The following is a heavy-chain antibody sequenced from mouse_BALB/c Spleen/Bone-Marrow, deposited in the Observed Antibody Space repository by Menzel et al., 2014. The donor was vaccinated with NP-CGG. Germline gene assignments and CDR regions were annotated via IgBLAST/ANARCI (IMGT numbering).Heavy chain of an antibody. V-gene: IGHV5-4*02. CDR1: GFTFSDYY. Sequence: VQLKESGGGLVKPGGSLKLSCAASGFTFSDYYMYWVRQTPEKRLEWVATISDGGSYTYYPDGVKGRFTISRDNAKNNLYLQMSSLKSEDTAMYYCARYGSSPYAMDYWGQGTSVTVSS. D-gene: IGHD1-1*01. CDR3: ARYGSSPYAMDY. J-gene: IGHJ4*01. CDR2: ISDGGSYT.